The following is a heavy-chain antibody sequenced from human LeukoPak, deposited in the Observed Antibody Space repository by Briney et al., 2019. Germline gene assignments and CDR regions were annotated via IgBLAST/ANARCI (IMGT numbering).Heavy chain of an antibody. CDR2: IYHSGST. CDR3: AQLSYRYCSGGSCYSALDY. V-gene: IGHV4-4*02. D-gene: IGHD2-15*01. J-gene: IGHJ4*02. CDR1: GGSISSSNW. Sequence: PSETLSLTCAVSGGSISSSNWWSWVRPPPGKGLEWIGEIYHSGSTNYNPSLKSRVTISVDKSKNQFSLKLSSVTAADTAVYYCAQLSYRYCSGGSCYSALDYWGQGTLVTVSS.